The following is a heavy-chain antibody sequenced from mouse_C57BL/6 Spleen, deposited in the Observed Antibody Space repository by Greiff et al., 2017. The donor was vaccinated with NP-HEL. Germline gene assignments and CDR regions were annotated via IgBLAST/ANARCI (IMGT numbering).Heavy chain of an antibody. J-gene: IGHJ2*01. CDR2: INPYNGGT. V-gene: IGHV1-19*01. CDR1: GYTFTDYY. Sequence: EVQLQESGPVLVKPGASVKMSCKASGYTFTDYYMNWVKQSHGKSLEWIGVINPYNGGTSYNQKFKGKATLTVDKSSSTAYMELNSLTSEDSAVYYCARWGVTGTGYFDYWGQGTTLTVSS. CDR3: ARWGVTGTGYFDY. D-gene: IGHD4-1*01.